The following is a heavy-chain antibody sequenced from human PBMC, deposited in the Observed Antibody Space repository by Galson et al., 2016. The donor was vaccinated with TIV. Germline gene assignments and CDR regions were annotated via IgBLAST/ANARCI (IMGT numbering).Heavy chain of an antibody. Sequence: SLRLSCAASGFTLSDYYMTWIRQAPGQGLQWLSYINYGGSPKYDADSMRGRLTISRDIAKNSIYLDMSSLTADDTAVYYCARYNGRYYALDVWGQGTTVTVSS. CDR2: INYGGSPK. V-gene: IGHV3-11*01. CDR3: ARYNGRYYALDV. D-gene: IGHD2-8*01. CDR1: GFTLSDYY. J-gene: IGHJ6*02.